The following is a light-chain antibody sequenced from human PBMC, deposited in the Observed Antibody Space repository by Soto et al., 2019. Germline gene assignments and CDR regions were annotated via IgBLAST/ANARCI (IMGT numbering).Light chain of an antibody. V-gene: IGLV1-40*01. J-gene: IGLJ3*02. Sequence: QSVLTQPPSVSGAPGQRVTLSCTGSSSNIGADYDVHWYQHLPGTAPKLLIYGNSNRPSGVPDRFSGSKSGTSASLSITGLQAEDEADYYCQSYDSSLSGWVVFGGGTKVTVL. CDR2: GNS. CDR1: SSNIGADYD. CDR3: QSYDSSLSGWVV.